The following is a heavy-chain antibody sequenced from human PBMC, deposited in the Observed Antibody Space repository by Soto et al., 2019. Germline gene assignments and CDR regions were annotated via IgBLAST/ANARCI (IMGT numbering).Heavy chain of an antibody. CDR1: GGSISSGGYS. D-gene: IGHD5-12*01. J-gene: IGHJ4*02. CDR3: AGGPGVARNY. CDR2: IYHSGST. V-gene: IGHV4-30-2*01. Sequence: QLQLPESVAGLVKPSQTLSLTCAVSGGSISSGGYSWSWIRQPPGKGLEWIGYIYHSGSTYYNPSLKSRVTISVDRSKNQFSLKLSSVTAADTAVYYCAGGPGVARNYWGQGTLVTVSS.